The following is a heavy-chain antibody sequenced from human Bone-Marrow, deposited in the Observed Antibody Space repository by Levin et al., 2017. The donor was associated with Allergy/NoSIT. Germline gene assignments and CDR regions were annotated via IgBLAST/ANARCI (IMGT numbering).Heavy chain of an antibody. Sequence: GESLKISCAASGFTFSNYAMHWVRQAPGKGLEWLAIISYDGNNYYYADSVKGRFTISRHNSKNTLYLQMSSLRADDTAVYFCARDQGQWLTNWFDPWGQGTLVTVSS. CDR2: ISYDGNNY. V-gene: IGHV3-30-3*01. CDR3: ARDQGQWLTNWFDP. CDR1: GFTFSNYA. D-gene: IGHD6-19*01. J-gene: IGHJ5*02.